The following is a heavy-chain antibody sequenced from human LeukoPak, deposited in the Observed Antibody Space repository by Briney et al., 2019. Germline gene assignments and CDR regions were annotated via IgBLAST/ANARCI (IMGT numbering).Heavy chain of an antibody. Sequence: PSETLSLTCTVSGXSVSSDSDYWSWIRQPPGKGLEWIGYIYYSGTTKQNPSLKSRVTLSVDTSKNQLYLKLNSVTAADTAVYYCARDSRGYYDSSGYFDHWGQGTLVTVSS. CDR3: ARDSRGYYDSSGYFDH. J-gene: IGHJ4*02. V-gene: IGHV4-61*01. D-gene: IGHD3-22*01. CDR1: GXSVSSDSDY. CDR2: IYYSGTT.